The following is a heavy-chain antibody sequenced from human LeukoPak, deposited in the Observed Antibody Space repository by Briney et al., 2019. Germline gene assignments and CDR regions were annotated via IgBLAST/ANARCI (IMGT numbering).Heavy chain of an antibody. D-gene: IGHD2-15*01. CDR1: GGSVSSGSYK. Sequence: SETLSLTCNVSGGSVSSGSYKWSWVRQPPGKGLEWIGYSYYSGGTNYNPSLKSRVTISKDTSKNQFSLNVNSVTAGDTALSYCARGVHCSGGSCYSFDYWGQGTLVTVSS. V-gene: IGHV4-61*01. CDR2: SYYSGGT. CDR3: ARGVHCSGGSCYSFDY. J-gene: IGHJ4*02.